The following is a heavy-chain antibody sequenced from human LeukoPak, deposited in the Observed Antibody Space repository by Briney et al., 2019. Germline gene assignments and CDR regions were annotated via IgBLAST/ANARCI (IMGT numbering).Heavy chain of an antibody. CDR1: GFAFSSYG. D-gene: IGHD3-3*01. CDR2: IWYDGSNK. V-gene: IGHV3-33*01. Sequence: GGSLRLSCAASGFAFSSYGMLWVRQAPGKGLEWVAVIWYDGSNKYYADSVKGRFTISRDNSKNTLYLQMNSLRAEDTAVYYCARRGFSAVDGGYYSPLDYWGQGTLVTVSS. CDR3: ARRGFSAVDGGYYSPLDY. J-gene: IGHJ4*02.